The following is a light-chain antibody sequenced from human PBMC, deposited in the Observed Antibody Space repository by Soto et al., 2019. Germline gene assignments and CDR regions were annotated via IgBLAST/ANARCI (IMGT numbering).Light chain of an antibody. CDR2: YAF. Sequence: DIQMTQSPSSLSASVGDSITITCHASQDINNYLNWYQQKTGKAPKLLIYYAFKSDTGVPSRFSGSGSGTDFTFTISNLQPEDIATYFCQQYDSLPPTFGGGTKVDI. J-gene: IGKJ4*01. V-gene: IGKV1-33*01. CDR1: QDINNY. CDR3: QQYDSLPPT.